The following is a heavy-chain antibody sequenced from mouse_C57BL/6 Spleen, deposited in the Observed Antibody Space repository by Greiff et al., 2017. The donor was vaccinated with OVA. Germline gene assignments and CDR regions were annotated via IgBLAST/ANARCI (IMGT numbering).Heavy chain of an antibody. CDR3: AKKKGYDDGFAY. CDR2: IWRGGST. CDR1: GFSLPSYG. Sequence: QVHVKQSGPGLVQPSQSLSITCTVSGFSLPSYGVHWVRQSPGKGLEWLGVIWRGGSTDYNAAFMSRLSITKDNSKSQVFFKMNSLQADDTAIYYCAKKKGYDDGFAYWGQGTLVTVSA. V-gene: IGHV2-5*01. J-gene: IGHJ3*01. D-gene: IGHD2-2*01.